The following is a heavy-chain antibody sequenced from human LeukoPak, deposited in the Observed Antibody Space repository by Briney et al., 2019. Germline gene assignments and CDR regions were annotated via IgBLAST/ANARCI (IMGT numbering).Heavy chain of an antibody. Sequence: SETLSLTCAVYGGSFSGYYWSWIRQPPGKGLEWIGEINHSGSTNYIPSLKSRVTISVDTSKNQFSLKLSSVTAADTAVYYCARGDGDTAMVTGNWFDPWGQGTLVTVSS. V-gene: IGHV4-34*01. CDR3: ARGDGDTAMVTGNWFDP. CDR2: INHSGST. D-gene: IGHD5-18*01. J-gene: IGHJ5*02. CDR1: GGSFSGYY.